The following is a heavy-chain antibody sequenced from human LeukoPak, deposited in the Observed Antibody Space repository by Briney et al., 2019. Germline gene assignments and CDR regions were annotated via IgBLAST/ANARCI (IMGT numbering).Heavy chain of an antibody. J-gene: IGHJ4*02. D-gene: IGHD3-3*01. Sequence: GGSLRLSCAASGFTFSSYGMHWVRQAPGKGLEWVAVISYDGSNKYYADSVKGRFTISRDNSKNTLYLQMDTLRTEDTAIYYCARCESAYDPPDFWGQGTLVTVSS. CDR3: ARCESAYDPPDF. CDR1: GFTFSSYG. CDR2: ISYDGSNK. V-gene: IGHV3-30*03.